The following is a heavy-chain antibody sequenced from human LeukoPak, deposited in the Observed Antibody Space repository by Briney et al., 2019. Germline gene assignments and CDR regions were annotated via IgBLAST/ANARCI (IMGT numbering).Heavy chain of an antibody. D-gene: IGHD4-23*01. V-gene: IGHV3-48*01. CDR2: IGSKITTK. CDR3: AREKADEYGGNPAAYYMDV. CDR1: GFTFGIHG. Sequence: GGSLRLTCAASGFTFGIHGFNWVRQAPGKGLEWVSYIGSKITTKYYAVSVEGRFTISRDNAENSLFLQMNTLRVEDTAVYFCAREKADEYGGNPAAYYMDVSGKGITVTVSS. J-gene: IGHJ6*03.